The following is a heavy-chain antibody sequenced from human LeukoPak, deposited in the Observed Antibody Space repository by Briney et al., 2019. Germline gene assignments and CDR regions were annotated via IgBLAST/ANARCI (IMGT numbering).Heavy chain of an antibody. Sequence: GGSLRLSCAASGFNFSNYGMSWVRQAPGKGLEWVSAISGSGGSTYYADSVKGRFTISRDNSKNTLYLQMNSLRAEDTAVYYCAKDKQLDYYYYYMDVWGKGTTVTISS. D-gene: IGHD2-2*03. CDR3: AKDKQLDYYYYYMDV. J-gene: IGHJ6*03. V-gene: IGHV3-23*01. CDR1: GFNFSNYG. CDR2: ISGSGGST.